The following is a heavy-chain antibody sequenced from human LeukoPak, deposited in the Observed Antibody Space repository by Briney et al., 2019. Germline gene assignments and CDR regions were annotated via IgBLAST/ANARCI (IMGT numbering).Heavy chain of an antibody. V-gene: IGHV4-4*07. D-gene: IGHD3-10*01. CDR3: ARDRSTMVRGVIAGNWFDP. J-gene: IGHJ5*02. CDR1: GGSISSYY. Sequence: SETLSLTCTVSGGSISSYYWSWIRQPAGKGLEWIGRIYTSGSTNYNPSLKSRVTMSVDTSKNQFSLKLSSVTDADTAVYYCARDRSTMVRGVIAGNWFDPWGQGTLVTVSS. CDR2: IYTSGST.